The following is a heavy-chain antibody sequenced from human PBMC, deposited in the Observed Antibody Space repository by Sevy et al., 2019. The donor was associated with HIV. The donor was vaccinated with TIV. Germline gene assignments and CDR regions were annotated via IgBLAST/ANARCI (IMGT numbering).Heavy chain of an antibody. CDR3: ARGGYSTSRDYYYGMDV. D-gene: IGHD6-6*01. V-gene: IGHV3-53*01. J-gene: IGHJ6*02. Sequence: GGSLRLSCAASGFTVSSNYMSWVRQAPGKGLEWVSIIYSGGSTYYADSVKGRFTISRDNSKNTLYLQMNSLRAEDTAGYYCARGGYSTSRDYYYGMDVWGQGTTVTVSS. CDR2: IYSGGST. CDR1: GFTVSSNY.